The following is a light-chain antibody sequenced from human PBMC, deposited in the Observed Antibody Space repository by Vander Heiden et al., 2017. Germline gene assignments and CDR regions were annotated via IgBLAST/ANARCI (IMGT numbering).Light chain of an antibody. CDR3: QQYGSSPRT. CDR1: QSVSSSY. J-gene: IGKJ1*01. Sequence: IVFTQSPGPLSLSPGERATLYCRASQSVSSSYLSWYQQKPGQAPRLRIYGSSSRVTGIPDKFSGSGSGTDFTLTISRLEPEDFAVYYCQQYGSSPRTFGQGTKVEIK. CDR2: GSS. V-gene: IGKV3-20*01.